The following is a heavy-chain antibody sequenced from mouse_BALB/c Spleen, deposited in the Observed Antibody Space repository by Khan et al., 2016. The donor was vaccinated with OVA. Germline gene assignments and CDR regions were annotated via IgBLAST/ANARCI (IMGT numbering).Heavy chain of an antibody. D-gene: IGHD1-1*01. CDR2: INPHIGET. CDR1: GYSFTGYF. J-gene: IGHJ2*01. Sequence: IQLVQSGPELVRPGASVKISCKASGYSFTGYFMNWVMQSHGKSLEWIGRINPHIGETFYNPRFKDKATLTVDESSSTAHMELRSLASEDSAVYYCTRIYRSDFDYWGQGTTLTVSS. CDR3: TRIYRSDFDY. V-gene: IGHV1-20*02.